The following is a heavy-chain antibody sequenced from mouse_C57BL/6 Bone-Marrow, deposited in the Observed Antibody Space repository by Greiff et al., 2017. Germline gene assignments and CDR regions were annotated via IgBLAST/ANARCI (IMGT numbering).Heavy chain of an antibody. J-gene: IGHJ4*01. Sequence: VKLMESGAELVKPGASVKLSCKASGYTFTEYTIHWVKQRSGQGLEWIGWFYPGSGSIKYNEKFQDKDTLTADKYSSTVYMELSRLTSEDSAVYFCARHEPDYGSSYGAMDYWGQGTSVTVSS. CDR2: FYPGSGSI. CDR3: ARHEPDYGSSYGAMDY. D-gene: IGHD1-1*01. CDR1: GYTFTEYT. V-gene: IGHV1-62-2*01.